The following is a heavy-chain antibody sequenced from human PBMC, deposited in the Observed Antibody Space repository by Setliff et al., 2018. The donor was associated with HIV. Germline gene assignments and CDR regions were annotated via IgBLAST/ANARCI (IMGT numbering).Heavy chain of an antibody. J-gene: IGHJ5*02. CDR2: IYTSGST. CDR1: GGSISSGGYY. V-gene: IGHV4-61*02. Sequence: SETLSLTCTVSGGSISSGGYYWSWIRHHPGKGLEWIGRIYTSGSTNYNPSLKSRVTMSVDTSKNQFSLKLASVTAADTAVYFCARRSDWFDPWGQGTLVTVSS. CDR3: ARRSDWFDP.